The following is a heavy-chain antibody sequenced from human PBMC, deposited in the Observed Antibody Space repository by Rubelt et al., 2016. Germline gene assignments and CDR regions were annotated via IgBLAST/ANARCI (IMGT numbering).Heavy chain of an antibody. CDR1: GGSISSSNYY. D-gene: IGHD1-26*01. V-gene: IGHV4-39*01. J-gene: IGHJ4*02. CDR3: ARLLYSVCYYIDC. CDR2: IDYSGTT. Sequence: QLQLQESGPGLVRPSETLSLTCSVSGGSISSSNYYWGWVRRPPGKGLEWIGSIDYSGTTYYNPSPESRVTMSVDTSKNQVSLKLSPVSASATAIYYCARLLYSVCYYIDCCGPGSLSTVS.